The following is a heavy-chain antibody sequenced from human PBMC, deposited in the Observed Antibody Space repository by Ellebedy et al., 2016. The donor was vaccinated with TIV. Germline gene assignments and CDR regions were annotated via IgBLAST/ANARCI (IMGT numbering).Heavy chain of an antibody. J-gene: IGHJ4*02. D-gene: IGHD6-19*01. Sequence: GESLKISCAASGFTFSNYGMHWVRQAPGKGLEWVAVIWYDGSNKYYVDSVKGRFTISRDNSKNTVDLQMNSLRAEDTAVYYCARGPMWLVREGVDYWGQGALVTVSS. CDR1: GFTFSNYG. CDR2: IWYDGSNK. V-gene: IGHV3-33*01. CDR3: ARGPMWLVREGVDY.